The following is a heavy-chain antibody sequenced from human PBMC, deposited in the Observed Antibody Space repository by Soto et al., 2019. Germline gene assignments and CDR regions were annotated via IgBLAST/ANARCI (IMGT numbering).Heavy chain of an antibody. Sequence: GASVKVSCKACRGTFSSYAISWVRRAPGQRLEWMGGIIPIFGTANYAQKFQGRVTITADKSTSTAYMELSSLRSEDTAVYYCAREGAAAGNYYGMAVWGQRTTVTVSS. CDR2: IIPIFGTA. D-gene: IGHD6-13*01. V-gene: IGHV1-69*06. J-gene: IGHJ6*01. CDR1: RGTFSSYA. CDR3: AREGAAAGNYYGMAV.